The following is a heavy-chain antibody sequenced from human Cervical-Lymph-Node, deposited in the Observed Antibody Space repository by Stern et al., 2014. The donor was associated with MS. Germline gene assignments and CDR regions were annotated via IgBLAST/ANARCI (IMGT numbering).Heavy chain of an antibody. Sequence: QVTLRESGPALVKPTQTLTLTCTFSGFSLISSGMSVRWIRQPPGKALEWLARLDWDDDKFYSTSLRTRLTIAKDTSKNQVVLTMTNVDPVDTATYYCARTNVPHSPGFTFSYYYYAMDVWGQGTTVTVSS. J-gene: IGHJ6*02. D-gene: IGHD2-21*01. CDR1: GFSLISSGMS. CDR3: ARTNVPHSPGFTFSYYYYAMDV. CDR2: LDWDDDK. V-gene: IGHV2-70*17.